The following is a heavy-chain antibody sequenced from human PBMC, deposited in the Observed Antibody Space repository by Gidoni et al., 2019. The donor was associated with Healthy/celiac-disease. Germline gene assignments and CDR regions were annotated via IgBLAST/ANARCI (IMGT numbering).Heavy chain of an antibody. CDR1: GVPLRNAW. CDR3: TTDGLQYCSGGSCYLGQYYFDY. V-gene: IGHV3-15*01. D-gene: IGHD2-15*01. CDR2: IKSKTDGGTT. J-gene: IGHJ4*02. Sequence: EVQLVESGGGLVTPGGSLRLSCAASGVPLRNAWMSRVRQAPGKGLEWVGRIKSKTDGGTTDYAAPVKGRFTISRDDSKNTLYLQMNSLKTEDTAVYYCTTDGLQYCSGGSCYLGQYYFDYWGQGTLVTVSS.